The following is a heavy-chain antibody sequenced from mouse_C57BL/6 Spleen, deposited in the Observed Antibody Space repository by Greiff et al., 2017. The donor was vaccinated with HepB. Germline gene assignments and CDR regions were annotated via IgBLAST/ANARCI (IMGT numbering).Heavy chain of an antibody. J-gene: IGHJ1*03. V-gene: IGHV15-2*01. D-gene: IGHD1-1*01. CDR1: DSEVFPIAY. Sequence: VQLQQSGSELRSPGSSVKLSCKDFDSEVFPIAYMSWVRQKPGHGFEWIGGILPSIGRTIYGEKFEDKATLDADTLSNTAYLELNSLTSEDSAIYYCARDYGSRSYWYFDVWGTGTTVTVSS. CDR3: ARDYGSRSYWYFDV. CDR2: ILPSIGRT.